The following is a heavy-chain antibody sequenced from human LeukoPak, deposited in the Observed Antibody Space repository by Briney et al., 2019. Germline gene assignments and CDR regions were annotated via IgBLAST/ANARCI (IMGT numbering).Heavy chain of an antibody. J-gene: IGHJ4*02. Sequence: GSLRLSCAASGFTFSSYSMNWVRQPPGKGLEWIGEINHSGSTNYNPSLKSRVTISVDTSKNQFSLKLSSVTAADTAVYYCARGGLDYYDSSGSPVPFDYWGQGTLVTVSS. CDR2: INHSGST. CDR3: ARGGLDYYDSSGSPVPFDY. V-gene: IGHV4-34*01. CDR1: GFTFSSYS. D-gene: IGHD3-22*01.